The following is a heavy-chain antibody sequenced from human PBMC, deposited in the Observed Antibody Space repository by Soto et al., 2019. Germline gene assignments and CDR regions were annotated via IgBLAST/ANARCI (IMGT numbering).Heavy chain of an antibody. J-gene: IGHJ6*02. Sequence: RSLTCTVSGGSISSGGYYWSWIRQHPGKGLEWIGYIYYSGSTYYNPSLKSRVTISVDTSKNQFSLKLSSVTAADTAVYYCARAYCTSTSCYTPLSYYYYGMDDWGQGTTVTVSS. D-gene: IGHD2-2*02. CDR1: GGSISSGGYY. CDR3: ARAYCTSTSCYTPLSYYYYGMDD. V-gene: IGHV4-31*03. CDR2: IYYSGST.